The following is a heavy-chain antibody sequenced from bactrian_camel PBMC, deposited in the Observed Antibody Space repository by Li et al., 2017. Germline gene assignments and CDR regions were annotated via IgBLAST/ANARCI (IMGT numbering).Heavy chain of an antibody. J-gene: IGHJ4*01. Sequence: VQLVESGGGSVQAGGSLRLSCAATGNSVSRYCMGWFRQAPRSECESVSMISSDGSTYYTDSAKGRFTISQGHPGDAKNTVHLSMNNLQPGDTAVYYCGASLDPFCFTAGVRGPEGFPHRGQGTQVTVS. V-gene: IGHV3S55*01. CDR3: GASLDPFCFTAGVRGPEGFPH. CDR1: GNSVSRYC. D-gene: IGHD3*01. CDR2: ISSDGST.